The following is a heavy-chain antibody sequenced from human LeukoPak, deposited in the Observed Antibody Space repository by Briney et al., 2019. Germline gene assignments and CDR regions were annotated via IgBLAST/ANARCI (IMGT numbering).Heavy chain of an antibody. CDR3: ARSGRDGYNYRDYFDY. CDR2: IYYSGST. Sequence: SETLSLTCTVSGGSISSYYWSWIRQPPGKGLEWIGYIYYSGSTNHNPSLKSRVTISVDTSKNQFSLKLSSVTAADTAVYYCARSGRDGYNYRDYFDYWGQGTLVTVSS. J-gene: IGHJ4*02. CDR1: GGSISSYY. D-gene: IGHD5-24*01. V-gene: IGHV4-59*01.